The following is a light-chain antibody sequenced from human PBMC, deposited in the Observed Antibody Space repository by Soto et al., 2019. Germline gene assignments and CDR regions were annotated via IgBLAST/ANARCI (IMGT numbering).Light chain of an antibody. J-gene: IGKJ1*01. CDR2: AAS. V-gene: IGKV1-39*01. CDR1: QGISTS. CDR3: QQSYSTTWT. Sequence: DIQMTQSPSSLSASVGDRVTITCRASQGISTSLNWYQQKPGKAPKLLIYAASSLQSGVPSRFSGSGSETYFTLTISSLQPEDFATYSFQQSYSTTWTFGQVTKVELK.